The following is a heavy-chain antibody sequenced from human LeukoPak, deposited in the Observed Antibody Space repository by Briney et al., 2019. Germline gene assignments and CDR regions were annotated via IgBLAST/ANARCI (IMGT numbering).Heavy chain of an antibody. J-gene: IGHJ3*02. Sequence: SETLSLTCTVSGYSISSGYYWGWIRQPPGKGLEWIGSINYSGSTYYNPSLKSRVTISVDTSKNQFSLKLSSVTAADTAVYYCARHGNYRSARQDAFDIWGQGTMVTVSS. D-gene: IGHD3-3*01. CDR1: GYSISSGYY. CDR3: ARHGNYRSARQDAFDI. CDR2: INYSGST. V-gene: IGHV4-38-2*02.